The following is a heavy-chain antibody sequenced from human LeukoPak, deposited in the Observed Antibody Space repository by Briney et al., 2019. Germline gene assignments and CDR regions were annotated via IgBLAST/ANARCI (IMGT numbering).Heavy chain of an antibody. D-gene: IGHD3-3*01. Sequence: ASVKVSCKASGYTFTGYYMHWVRQAPGQGLEWMGWINPNSGGTNYAQKFQGRVTMTRDTSISTAYMELRSLRSDDTAMYYCATARGTIFGVVMNFDYWGQGTLVTVSS. CDR2: INPNSGGT. J-gene: IGHJ4*02. V-gene: IGHV1-2*02. CDR1: GYTFTGYY. CDR3: ATARGTIFGVVMNFDY.